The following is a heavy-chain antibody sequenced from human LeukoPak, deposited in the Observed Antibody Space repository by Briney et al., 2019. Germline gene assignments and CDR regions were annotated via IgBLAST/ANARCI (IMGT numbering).Heavy chain of an antibody. Sequence: ASVKVSCKASGYTFTSYCMHWVRQAPGQGLEWMGIINPSGGSTSYAQKFQGRVTMTRDTSTSTVYMELSSLRSEDTAVYYCTAEPVAFDIWGQGTMVTVSS. CDR3: TAEPVAFDI. D-gene: IGHD1-14*01. CDR2: INPSGGST. V-gene: IGHV1-46*01. J-gene: IGHJ3*02. CDR1: GYTFTSYC.